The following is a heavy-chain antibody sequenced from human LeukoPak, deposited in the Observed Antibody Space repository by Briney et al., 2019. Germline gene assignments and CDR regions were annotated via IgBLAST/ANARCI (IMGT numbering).Heavy chain of an antibody. CDR2: FMPVLATI. D-gene: IGHD3-3*01. V-gene: IGHV1-69*05. CDR3: ARTPSDALRFLEGYVLIGNYSYYYMDF. J-gene: IGHJ6*03. CDR1: GGTVDSYA. Sequence: SVTVYCKASGGTVDSYAVNWVRQASGPGLEWMGGFMPVLATITYAEKFHGRVTITTDDSPRTAYIELSSLRSQDTVVYYCARTPSDALRFLEGYVLIGNYSYYYMDFWGTGTTVAVSS.